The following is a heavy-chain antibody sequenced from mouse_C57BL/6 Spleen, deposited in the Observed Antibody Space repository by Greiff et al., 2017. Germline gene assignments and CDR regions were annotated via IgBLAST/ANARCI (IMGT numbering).Heavy chain of an antibody. J-gene: IGHJ2*01. CDR2: IDPSDSYT. CDR1: GYTFTSYW. Sequence: QVQLQQPGAELVRPGTSVKLSCKASGYTFTSYWMHWVKQRPGQGLEWIGVIDPSDSYTNYNQKFKGKATLTVDTSSSTAYMQLSSLTSEDSAVYYCARWPFDYWGQGTTLTVSS. V-gene: IGHV1-59*01. CDR3: ARWPFDY.